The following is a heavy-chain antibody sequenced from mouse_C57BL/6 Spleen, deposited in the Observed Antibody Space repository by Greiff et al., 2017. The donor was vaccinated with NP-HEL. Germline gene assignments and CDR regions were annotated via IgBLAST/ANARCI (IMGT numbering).Heavy chain of an antibody. CDR1: GFTFSDYG. CDR2: ISSGSSTI. CDR3: ARRWYYGTYYAMDY. Sequence: EVQRVESGGGLVKPGGSLKLSCAASGFTFSDYGMHWVRQAPEKGLEWVAYISSGSSTIYYADTVKGRFTISRDNAKNTLFLQMTSLRSEDTAMYYCARRWYYGTYYAMDYWGQGTSVTVSS. J-gene: IGHJ4*01. V-gene: IGHV5-17*01. D-gene: IGHD1-1*01.